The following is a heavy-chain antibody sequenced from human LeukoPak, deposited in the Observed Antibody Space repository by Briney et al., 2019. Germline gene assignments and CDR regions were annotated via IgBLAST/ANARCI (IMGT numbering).Heavy chain of an antibody. J-gene: IGHJ1*01. V-gene: IGHV4-38-2*01. D-gene: IGHD3-22*01. Sequence: PGGSLRLSCAASGFTFSSYSMNWVRQAPGKGLEWIGSIYHSGSTYYNPSLKSRVTISVDTSKNQFSLKLRSVTAADTAVYYCARVVQSTDSSGFYLPEYFQHWGQGTLVTVSS. CDR2: IYHSGST. CDR3: ARVVQSTDSSGFYLPEYFQH. CDR1: GFTFSSYS.